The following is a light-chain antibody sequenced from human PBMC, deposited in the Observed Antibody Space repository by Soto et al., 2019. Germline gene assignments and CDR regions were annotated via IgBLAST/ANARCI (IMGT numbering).Light chain of an antibody. CDR3: HQTYITPQT. CDR2: TAS. Sequence: DIQMTQSPSSLSASVGDRVTITCRASQTTANYLNWYQQKPGKAPKLLIYTASSLQSGVPSRFSGSESGTDFTLTISTLQPEDFATYYCHQTYITPQTFGQGTKVEIK. V-gene: IGKV1-39*01. CDR1: QTTANY. J-gene: IGKJ1*01.